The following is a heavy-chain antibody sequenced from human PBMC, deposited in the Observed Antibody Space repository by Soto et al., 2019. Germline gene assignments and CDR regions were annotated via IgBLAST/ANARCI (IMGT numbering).Heavy chain of an antibody. D-gene: IGHD1-1*01. CDR2: IYYSGST. CDR3: ARGEYNHGAGGEYFQH. CDR1: GDSIGSGEFY. Sequence: QVQLQESGPGLVKPSQTLSLTCNVSGDSIGSGEFYWNWIRQRPGKGLEWIGYIYYSGSTFYNPSLRSRVTISVDTSKNQFSLKLTSVTAADTAVYYCARGEYNHGAGGEYFQHWGQGTLVTVSS. V-gene: IGHV4-31*02. J-gene: IGHJ1*01.